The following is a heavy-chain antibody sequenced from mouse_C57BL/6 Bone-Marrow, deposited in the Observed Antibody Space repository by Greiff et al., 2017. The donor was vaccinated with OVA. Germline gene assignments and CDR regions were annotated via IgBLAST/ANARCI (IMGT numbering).Heavy chain of an antibody. CDR1: GYTFTEYT. J-gene: IGHJ2*01. Sequence: QVQLKESGAELVKPGASVKLSCKASGYTFTEYTIHWVKQRSGQGLEWIGWFYPGSGSIKYNEKFKNKATLSADKTSITVYIDLSRLTSANSAVYFCARHKDGDLDYWGQGTTLTVSS. D-gene: IGHD1-1*02. CDR2: FYPGSGSI. CDR3: ARHKDGDLDY. V-gene: IGHV1-62-2*01.